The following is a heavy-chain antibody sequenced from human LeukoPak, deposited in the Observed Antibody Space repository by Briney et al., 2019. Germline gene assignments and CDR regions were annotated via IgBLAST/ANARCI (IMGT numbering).Heavy chain of an antibody. V-gene: IGHV3-48*03. CDR2: ISSTGGTI. J-gene: IGHJ4*02. D-gene: IGHD4-17*01. Sequence: PGGSLRLSCAASGFTFSGYAMNWVRRAPGKGLEWLSHISSTGGTIYYADSVKGRLTVSRDNAKNSLYLQMNSLRAEDTAVYYCAKSDPYGDSLIEIWGQGALVNVSS. CDR3: AKSDPYGDSLIEI. CDR1: GFTFSGYA.